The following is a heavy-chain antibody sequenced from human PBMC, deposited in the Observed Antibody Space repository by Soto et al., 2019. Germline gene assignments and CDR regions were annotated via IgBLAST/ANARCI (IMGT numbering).Heavy chain of an antibody. CDR3: ARAHGSSWSSHYFDS. J-gene: IGHJ4*02. D-gene: IGHD6-13*01. CDR1: GFTFSDHY. CDR2: IRNKANGFTT. V-gene: IGHV3-72*01. Sequence: PGGSLRLSCAASGFTFSDHYMDWVRQAPGKGLEWVGRIRNKANGFTTEYAASVKGRFTISRDDSQNSLFLQMNSLNTEDSAVYYCARAHGSSWSSHYFDSWGQGTLVTVSS.